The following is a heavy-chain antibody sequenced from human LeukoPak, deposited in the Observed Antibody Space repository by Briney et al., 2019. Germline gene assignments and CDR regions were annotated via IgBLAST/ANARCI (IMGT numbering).Heavy chain of an antibody. CDR3: VRSKSGTYGWFDP. J-gene: IGHJ5*02. D-gene: IGHD4-17*01. CDR2: IYYTGSA. V-gene: IGHV4-59*01. Sequence: PSETLSLTCTVSGGSISNYFWSWIRQPPGKGLEWIGYIYYTGSANYSPSLKSRVTISIDTSKTQFSLKVRSVTAADTAIYYCVRSKSGTYGWFDPWGQGTLVTVSS. CDR1: GGSISNYF.